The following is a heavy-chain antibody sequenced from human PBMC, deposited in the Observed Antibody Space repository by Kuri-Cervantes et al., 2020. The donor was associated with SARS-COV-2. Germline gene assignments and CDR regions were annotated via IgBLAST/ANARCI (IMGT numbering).Heavy chain of an antibody. D-gene: IGHD3-3*01. V-gene: IGHV4-30-2*01. J-gene: IGHJ6*03. CDR1: GGCIRRGGYY. CDR3: ARGGYDFWSDPQDQQYYRDV. CDR2: IYHSGST. Sequence: SETLSFTCTASGGCIRRGGYYCSWIRQPPGKGLEWIGYIYHSGSTYYNPSLKSRVTISVDRSKNQFSLKLSSVTAADTAVYYCARGGYDFWSDPQDQQYYRDVWGKGITVTVSS.